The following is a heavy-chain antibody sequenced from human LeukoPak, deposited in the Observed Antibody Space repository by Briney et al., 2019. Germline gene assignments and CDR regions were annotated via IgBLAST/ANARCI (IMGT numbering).Heavy chain of an antibody. CDR3: AAWYVDY. Sequence: PGGSLRLSCAASGFTFSSYWMTWVRQAPGKGLEWVADIKGDGSETSYVDSVKGRFTISRDNAENSLYLQMNSLRAEDTALYYCAAWYVDYWGQGTLVTVSS. CDR1: GFTFSSYW. J-gene: IGHJ4*02. V-gene: IGHV3-7*01. CDR2: IKGDGSET.